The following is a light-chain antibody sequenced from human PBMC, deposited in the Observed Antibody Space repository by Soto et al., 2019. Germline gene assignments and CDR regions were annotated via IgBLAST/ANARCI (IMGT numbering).Light chain of an antibody. CDR1: QSVSNKY. CDR2: GAS. V-gene: IGKV3-20*01. Sequence: IALTQFPGTRSLSAGERATLSCRASQSVSNKYLALYQQKPCQAPRLVIYGASNRATGIPDRFSGSWAGTDFTLTISILEDEDVAVYDGQQLSSYTLTFGGGTKVDIK. CDR3: QQLSSYTLT. J-gene: IGKJ4*01.